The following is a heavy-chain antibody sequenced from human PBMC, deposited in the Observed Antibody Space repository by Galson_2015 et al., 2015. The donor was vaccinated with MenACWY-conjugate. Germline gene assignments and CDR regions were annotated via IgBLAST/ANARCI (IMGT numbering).Heavy chain of an antibody. D-gene: IGHD1-26*01. CDR3: ARHPPGGRGMDV. Sequence: QSGAEVKKPGESLKIPCTGSEYSFTNYWIAWVRQMPGKGLEWVGLIDPVNSNIRYSPSFQGQVTISADESISTAYLQWSSLKASDTAMYYCARHPPGGRGMDVWGRGTTVTVSS. CDR2: IDPVNSNI. V-gene: IGHV5-51*01. J-gene: IGHJ6*02. CDR1: EYSFTNYW.